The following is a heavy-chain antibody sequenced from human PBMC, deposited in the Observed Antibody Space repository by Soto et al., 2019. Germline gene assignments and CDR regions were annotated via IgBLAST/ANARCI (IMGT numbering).Heavy chain of an antibody. J-gene: IGHJ4*02. V-gene: IGHV3-23*01. Sequence: PGGSLRLSCAASGFTFSSYAMNWVRQAPGKGLEWVSAITGSGSSTYYADSVTGRFTISRDNSKSTLYLQMNSLRAEDTAVYYCAKGYCSSTTCYSPFDYWGQGTLVTVSS. CDR1: GFTFSSYA. CDR3: AKGYCSSTTCYSPFDY. D-gene: IGHD2-2*01. CDR2: ITGSGSST.